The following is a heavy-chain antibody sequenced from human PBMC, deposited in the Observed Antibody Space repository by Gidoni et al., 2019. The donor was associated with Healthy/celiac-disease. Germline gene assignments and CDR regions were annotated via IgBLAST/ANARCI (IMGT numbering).Heavy chain of an antibody. J-gene: IGHJ4*02. CDR1: GGTFSSYA. Sequence: QVQLVQSGAEVKKPGSSVKVSCKASGGTFSSYAISWVRQAPGQGLEWMGGIIPILGTANDAQKFQGRVTITADESTSTAYMELSSLRSEDTAVYYCARGYCSGGSCYSYSVYWGQGTLVTVSS. V-gene: IGHV1-69*01. CDR3: ARGYCSGGSCYSYSVY. CDR2: IIPILGTA. D-gene: IGHD2-15*01.